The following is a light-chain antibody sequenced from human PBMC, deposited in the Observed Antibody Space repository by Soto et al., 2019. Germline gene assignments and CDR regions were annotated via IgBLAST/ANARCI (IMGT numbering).Light chain of an antibody. CDR1: QAISTG. CDR2: AAS. Sequence: DIQMTQSPSTVSGSVGDRVTITCRATQAISTGLAWYQQKPGKAPKLLIYAASRLQGGVPSRFIGSGSGTDLTLTISTLQPEDFATYYCQQANSFPLTFGGGTKVDLK. CDR3: QQANSFPLT. V-gene: IGKV1-12*01. J-gene: IGKJ4*01.